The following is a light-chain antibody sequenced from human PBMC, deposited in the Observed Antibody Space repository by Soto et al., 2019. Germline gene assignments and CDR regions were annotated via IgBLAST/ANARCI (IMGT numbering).Light chain of an antibody. V-gene: IGLV2-14*01. J-gene: IGLJ1*01. CDR2: EVS. Sequence: QSALTQPASVSGSPGQSITISCTGTSSDVGGYNYVSWYQQHPGKAPKLMIYEVSNRPSGVSNRFSGSKSGNTASLTISGLQAEDEPDYYCSSYTSSSTRVYVFGTGTKLTVL. CDR3: SSYTSSSTRVYV. CDR1: SSDVGGYNY.